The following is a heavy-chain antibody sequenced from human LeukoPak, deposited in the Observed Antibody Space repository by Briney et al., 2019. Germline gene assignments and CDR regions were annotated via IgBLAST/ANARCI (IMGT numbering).Heavy chain of an antibody. CDR3: ASAGSSGYSPPVGY. J-gene: IGHJ4*02. Sequence: SETLSLTCAVYGGSFSGYYWSWIRQPPRKGLELIGEINHSGSTNYNPSLKSRVTISVDTSKNQCSLKLSSVTAADTAVYYCASAGSSGYSPPVGYWGQGTLVTVSS. CDR2: INHSGST. V-gene: IGHV4-34*01. CDR1: GGSFSGYY. D-gene: IGHD3-22*01.